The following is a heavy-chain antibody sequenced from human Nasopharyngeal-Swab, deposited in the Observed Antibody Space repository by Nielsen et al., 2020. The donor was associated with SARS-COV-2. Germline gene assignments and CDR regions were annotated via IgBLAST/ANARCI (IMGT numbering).Heavy chain of an antibody. V-gene: IGHV3-11*06. D-gene: IGHD3-16*02. CDR2: MSNDSYVI. CDR3: GRQLRLGELSLYNEFDY. CDR1: GFIFSDQY. J-gene: IGHJ4*02. Sequence: GESLKISCAASGFIFSDQYMSWMRQAPGKGLEWLSYMSNDSYVIKYADSVKGRFTISRDNAKNLLYLQMNSLRVEDTAVYYCGRQLRLGELSLYNEFDYWGQGTLVTVSS.